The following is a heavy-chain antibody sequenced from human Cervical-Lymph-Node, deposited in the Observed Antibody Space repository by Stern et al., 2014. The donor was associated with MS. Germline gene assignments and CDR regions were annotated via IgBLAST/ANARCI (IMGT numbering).Heavy chain of an antibody. V-gene: IGHV1-2*06. Sequence: QVQLVQSGAEVKKPGASVKVSCKTPEYTFTGYYIHWVRQAPGQGLEWVGRINPYSGSADYAQKFQGRVTMTRDTSISTAYMELTRLRSDDTAIYYCARVFLEIGYCDGDCYPSLAFWGQGTLVTVSS. CDR1: EYTFTGYY. CDR3: ARVFLEIGYCDGDCYPSLAF. J-gene: IGHJ4*02. D-gene: IGHD2-21*02. CDR2: INPYSGSA.